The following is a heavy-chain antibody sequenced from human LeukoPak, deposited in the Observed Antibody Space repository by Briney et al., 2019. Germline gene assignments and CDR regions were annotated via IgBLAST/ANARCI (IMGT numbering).Heavy chain of an antibody. D-gene: IGHD3-22*01. V-gene: IGHV3-66*04. J-gene: IGHJ4*02. CDR2: IYSGGST. CDR1: GFTVSSNY. CDR3: AGQPYYYDSSGSVDY. Sequence: PGGSLRLSCAASGFTVSSNYMSWVRQAPGKGLEWVSVIYSGGSTYYADSVKGRFTISRYNSKNTLYLKMNSLRAEDTAVYYCAGQPYYYDSSGSVDYWGQGTLVTVSS.